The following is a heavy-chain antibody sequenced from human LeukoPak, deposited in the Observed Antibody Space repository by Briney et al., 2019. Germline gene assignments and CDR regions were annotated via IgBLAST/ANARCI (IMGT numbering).Heavy chain of an antibody. CDR1: VSSFTNYY. CDR2: IDPSGGGT. CDR3: AKFAGGVRKHSAVY. J-gene: IGHJ4*02. Sequence: ASVKVSRQSSVSSFTNYYSHWVRLAPGQGLEWMGIIDPSGGGTTAAQKFQGRITLTRDTSTSTVYMELSSLRSEDTAIYYCAKFAGGVRKHSAVYWGQGTLVTVSS. V-gene: IGHV1-46*01. D-gene: IGHD3-16*01.